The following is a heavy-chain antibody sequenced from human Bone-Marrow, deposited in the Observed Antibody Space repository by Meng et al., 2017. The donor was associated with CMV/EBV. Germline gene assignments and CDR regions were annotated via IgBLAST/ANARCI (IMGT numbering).Heavy chain of an antibody. CDR2: INHSGST. CDR3: ARGKWVGATSWIGFGY. J-gene: IGHJ4*02. V-gene: IGHV4-34*01. CDR1: GGSFSGYY. D-gene: IGHD1-26*01. Sequence: SETLSLTCAVYGGSFSGYYWSWIRQPPGKGLEWIGEINHSGSTNYNPSLKSRVTISVDTSKTQFALKLSSVTAADTAVYYCARGKWVGATSWIGFGYWGQGTLVTVSS.